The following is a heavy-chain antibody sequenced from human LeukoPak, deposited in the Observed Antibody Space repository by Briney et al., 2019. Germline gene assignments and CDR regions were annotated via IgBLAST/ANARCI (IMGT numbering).Heavy chain of an antibody. V-gene: IGHV4-4*02. CDR3: AREILGGFNPGAY. Sequence: SSETLSLTCTVSLDSTTSNFWSWVRQPPGKGLEWIGEIHRSESPNYNPSLQSRVTISIDRSRNQIVLELSSVTAADTAVYYCAREILGGFNPGAYWGQGTLVTVSS. D-gene: IGHD1-14*01. J-gene: IGHJ4*02. CDR2: IHRSESP. CDR1: LDSTTSNF.